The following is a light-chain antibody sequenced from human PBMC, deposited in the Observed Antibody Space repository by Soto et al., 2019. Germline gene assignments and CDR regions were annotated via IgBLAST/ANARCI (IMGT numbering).Light chain of an antibody. CDR3: QSYDTSLRAWV. J-gene: IGLJ3*02. CDR2: GNS. Sequence: QSVLTQPPSVSGAPGQRVTISCTGGSSNIGAGYDVHWYRQFPGTAPKLLVYGNSNRPSGISDRFSASKSGSSASLAITGLQAKDEADYYCQSYDTSLRAWVFGGGTQLTVL. V-gene: IGLV1-40*01. CDR1: SSNIGAGYD.